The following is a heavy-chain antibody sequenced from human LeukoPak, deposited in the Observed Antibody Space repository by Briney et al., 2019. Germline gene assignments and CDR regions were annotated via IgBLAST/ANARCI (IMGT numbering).Heavy chain of an antibody. CDR3: SKWSIAAIDY. CDR1: GYTFTSYG. D-gene: IGHD6-6*01. J-gene: IGHJ4*02. CDR2: ISAYNGNT. V-gene: IGHV1-18*01. Sequence: ASVRVSCKASGYTFTSYGISWVRQAPGQGLEWMGWISAYNGNTNYAQKLQGRVTITTDTSTSTAYMELRSLRSDDTALYYCSKWSIAAIDYWGQGTLVTVSS.